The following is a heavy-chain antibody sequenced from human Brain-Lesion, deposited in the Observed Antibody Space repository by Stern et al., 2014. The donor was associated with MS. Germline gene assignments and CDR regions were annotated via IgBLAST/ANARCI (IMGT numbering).Heavy chain of an antibody. Sequence: HVQLEESGAEVKKPGASVKVSCKVSGYTLTELSMHWVRQAPSKGLEWVGGFDPEDGETIYAQKFQGRVTMTEDTSTDTAYMELSSLRSEDTAVYSCATLSPGAGGNYYRHFDYWGQGTLVTVSS. V-gene: IGHV1-24*01. J-gene: IGHJ4*02. CDR3: ATLSPGAGGNYYRHFDY. D-gene: IGHD1-26*01. CDR1: GYTLTELS. CDR2: FDPEDGET.